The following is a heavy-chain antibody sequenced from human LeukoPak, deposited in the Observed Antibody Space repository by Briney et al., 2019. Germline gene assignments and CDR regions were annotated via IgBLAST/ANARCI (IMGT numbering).Heavy chain of an antibody. J-gene: IGHJ4*02. V-gene: IGHV3-23*01. Sequence: GGSLRLFCGASGFTFSSYGMQWLRQAPGKGLEWVSAISGSGGRTYYADSVKDRFTISRDNSKNTLYLQMNSPRAEDTAVYYCAKDATVVTPRRYFDYWGQGTLVTVSS. CDR3: AKDATVVTPRRYFDY. CDR1: GFTFSSYG. CDR2: ISGSGGRT. D-gene: IGHD4-23*01.